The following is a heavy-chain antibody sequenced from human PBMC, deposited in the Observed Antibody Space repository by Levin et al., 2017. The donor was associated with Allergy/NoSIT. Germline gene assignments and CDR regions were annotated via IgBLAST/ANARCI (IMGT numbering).Heavy chain of an antibody. J-gene: IGHJ4*02. D-gene: IGHD4-23*01. CDR1: GFTFSSYW. CDR2: INTDGSNT. V-gene: IGHV3-74*01. CDR3: ASVYGGNSYYTY. Sequence: QSGGSLRLSCAASGFTFSSYWMHWVRQAPGKGLVWVSRINTDGSNTIYADSVTGRFTISRDNAKNTLYLQMNSLRAEDTAVYYCASVYGGNSYYTYCGQGTLVTVSS.